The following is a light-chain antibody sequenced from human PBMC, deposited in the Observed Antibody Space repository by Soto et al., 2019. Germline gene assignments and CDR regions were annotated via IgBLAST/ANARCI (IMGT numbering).Light chain of an antibody. J-gene: IGKJ2*01. CDR3: QQSYSTPPT. CDR2: AAS. Sequence: DIQMTQSPSSLSASVGDRVTITCRASQSIASYLNWYQHKPGKAPKPLIFAASSLESGVPSRFSGSGSGTDFTLTISSLQPEDFATYYCQQSYSTPPTFGQGTNLEIK. V-gene: IGKV1-39*01. CDR1: QSIASY.